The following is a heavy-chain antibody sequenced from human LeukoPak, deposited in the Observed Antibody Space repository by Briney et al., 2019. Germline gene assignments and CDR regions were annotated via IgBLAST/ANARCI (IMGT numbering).Heavy chain of an antibody. Sequence: PGGSLRLSCAASGFTFSSYAMHWVRQAPGKGLEWVAVISYDGSNKYYADSVKGRFTISRDNSKNTLYLQKNSLRAEDTAVYYCARSPRRIVVVPAAISPFDYWGQGTLVTVSS. CDR2: ISYDGSNK. CDR1: GFTFSSYA. CDR3: ARSPRRIVVVPAAISPFDY. J-gene: IGHJ4*02. D-gene: IGHD2-2*01. V-gene: IGHV3-30*01.